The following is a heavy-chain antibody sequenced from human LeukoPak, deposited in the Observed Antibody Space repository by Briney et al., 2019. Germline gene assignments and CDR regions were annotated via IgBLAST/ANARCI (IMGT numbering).Heavy chain of an antibody. Sequence: SETLSLTCTVSGGSISSHYWGWIRQPPGKGLEWIGSIYYSGSTYYNPSLKSRVTISVDTSKNQFSLKLSSVTAADTAVYYCARDMVRGVIGAFGIWGQGTMVTVSS. CDR3: ARDMVRGVIGAFGI. V-gene: IGHV4-39*07. J-gene: IGHJ3*02. CDR1: GGSISSHY. CDR2: IYYSGST. D-gene: IGHD3-10*01.